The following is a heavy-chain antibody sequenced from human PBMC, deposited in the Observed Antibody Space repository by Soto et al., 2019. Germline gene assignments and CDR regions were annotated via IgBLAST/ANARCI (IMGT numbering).Heavy chain of an antibody. V-gene: IGHV3-21*01. CDR3: ARVVDYYDPYCYYGMDV. J-gene: IGHJ6*02. Sequence: EVQLVESGGGLVKPGGSLRLSCAASGFTFSTYSMNWVRQAPGKGLEWVSSISSSSSYIYYADSVKGRFTISRDNAKNXXYLQMDSLRAEDTAVYYCARVVDYYDPYCYYGMDVWGQGTTVTVSS. CDR2: ISSSSSYI. D-gene: IGHD3-22*01. CDR1: GFTFSTYS.